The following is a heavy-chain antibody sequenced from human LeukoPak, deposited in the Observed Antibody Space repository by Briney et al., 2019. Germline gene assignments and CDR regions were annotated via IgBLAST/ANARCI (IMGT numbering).Heavy chain of an antibody. Sequence: GASVKVSCKASGYTFTGYYMHWVRQAPGQGLEWMGWINPNSGGTNYAQKFQGRVTVTADKSTSTAYMELSSLRSEDTAVYYCATGRLYGSGSYYKVPDDYWGQGTLVTVSS. D-gene: IGHD3-10*01. CDR1: GYTFTGYY. CDR3: ATGRLYGSGSYYKVPDDY. J-gene: IGHJ4*02. V-gene: IGHV1-2*02. CDR2: INPNSGGT.